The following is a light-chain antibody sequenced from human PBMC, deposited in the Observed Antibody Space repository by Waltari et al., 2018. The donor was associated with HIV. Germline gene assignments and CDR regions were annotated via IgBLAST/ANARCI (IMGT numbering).Light chain of an antibody. CDR2: GAS. V-gene: IGKV1-8*01. Sequence: AIQMTQSPSSVSASTGDRVTITCRASQDINNHLAWYQQKPWKAPELLIYGASTLQSGVPPRFSGSGSGTSFTLTITCLQSEDFATYYCQQYYNDPRTFGQGTKVEVK. CDR3: QQYYNDPRT. CDR1: QDINNH. J-gene: IGKJ1*01.